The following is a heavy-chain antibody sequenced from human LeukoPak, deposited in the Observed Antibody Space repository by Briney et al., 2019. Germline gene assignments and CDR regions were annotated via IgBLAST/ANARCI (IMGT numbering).Heavy chain of an antibody. CDR2: INHSGST. Sequence: SETLSLTCAVYGGSFSGHYWSWIRQPPGKGLEWIGEINHSGSTNYNPSLKSRVTISVDTSKNQFSLKLSSVTAADTAVYYCARLGLYYYDSSGRWGQGTLVTVSS. CDR1: GGSFSGHY. V-gene: IGHV4-34*01. D-gene: IGHD3-22*01. J-gene: IGHJ4*02. CDR3: ARLGLYYYDSSGR.